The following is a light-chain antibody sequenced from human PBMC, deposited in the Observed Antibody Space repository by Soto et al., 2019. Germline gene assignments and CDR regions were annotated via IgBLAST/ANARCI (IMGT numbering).Light chain of an antibody. CDR3: QQYNNWPLT. Sequence: EIVMTQSPATLSVSPRERVTLSCRASQSISRNLAWCQQKPGQAPRLLIYGASTRATDIPARFSGSGSGTEFTLTISSLQSEDFAVYYCQQYNNWPLTFGQGTKVEIK. CDR2: GAS. J-gene: IGKJ1*01. V-gene: IGKV3-15*01. CDR1: QSISRN.